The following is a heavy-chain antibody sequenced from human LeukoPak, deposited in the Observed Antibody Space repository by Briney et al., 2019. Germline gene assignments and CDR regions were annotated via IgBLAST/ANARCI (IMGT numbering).Heavy chain of an antibody. CDR3: ARDDADNGGDVIDY. CDR1: GFTFSDYA. D-gene: IGHD1-1*01. V-gene: IGHV3-30*04. J-gene: IGHJ4*02. CDR2: MAYDGSNT. Sequence: GRSLRLSCAASGFTFSDYAMHWVRQAPGKGLEWVAVMAYDGSNTYYADSVKGRFTISRDNSKNTLYLQMNSLRAEDTAVYYCARDDADNGGDVIDYWGQGTLVTVSS.